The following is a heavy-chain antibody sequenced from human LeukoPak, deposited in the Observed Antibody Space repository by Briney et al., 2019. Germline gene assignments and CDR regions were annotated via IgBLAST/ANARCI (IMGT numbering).Heavy chain of an antibody. Sequence: ASVKVSCKASGYTFTSYAMNWVRQAPGQGLEWMGWINPNSGGTNYAQKFQGWVTMTRDTSISTAYMELSRLRSDDTAVYYCATELTSSSWFSWGQGTLVTVSS. CDR1: GYTFTSYA. CDR3: ATELTSSSWFS. V-gene: IGHV1-2*04. CDR2: INPNSGGT. D-gene: IGHD6-13*01. J-gene: IGHJ4*02.